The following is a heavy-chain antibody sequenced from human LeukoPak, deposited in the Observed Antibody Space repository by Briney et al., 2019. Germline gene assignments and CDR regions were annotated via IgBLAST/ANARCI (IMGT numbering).Heavy chain of an antibody. V-gene: IGHV5-51*01. CDR1: GYIFTSYW. D-gene: IGHD6-19*01. CDR3: ARTYNSAWRGTFDF. J-gene: IGHJ4*02. Sequence: GESLKISCKGSGYIFTSYWIGWVRQMPGKGLEWMGIIYPGDSETRYSPPFQGQVTMSADKSITTAYLQWSSLKASDTAMYYCARTYNSAWRGTFDFWGQGTLVTASS. CDR2: IYPGDSET.